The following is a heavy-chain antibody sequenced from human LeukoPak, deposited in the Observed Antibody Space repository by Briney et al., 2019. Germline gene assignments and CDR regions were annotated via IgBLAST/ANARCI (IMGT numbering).Heavy chain of an antibody. J-gene: IGHJ4*02. D-gene: IGHD3-22*01. CDR1: GGSISSYY. V-gene: IGHV4-59*01. Sequence: SETLSLTCPVSGGSISSYYWSWIRPPPGKGLAWIGYIYYSGSTNYNPSLKSRVTISVDTSKNQFSLKLSSVTAADTAVYYCARELSSGYYNTYFDYWGQGTLVTVSS. CDR3: ARELSSGYYNTYFDY. CDR2: IYYSGST.